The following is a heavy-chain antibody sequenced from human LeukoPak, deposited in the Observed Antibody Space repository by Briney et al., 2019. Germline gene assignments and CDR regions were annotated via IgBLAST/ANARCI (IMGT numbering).Heavy chain of an antibody. CDR1: GFTFSSYW. D-gene: IGHD2-21*01. J-gene: IGHJ4*02. V-gene: IGHV3-7*01. Sequence: GGSLRLSCAASGFTFSSYWMSWVRQAPGKGLEWVANIKKDGSEKYYVDSVRGRFTISRDNARNSLYLQMNSLRAEDTAVYYCARGAYCGGDCPLPISLYWGQGTLVTVSS. CDR3: ARGAYCGGDCPLPISLY. CDR2: IKKDGSEK.